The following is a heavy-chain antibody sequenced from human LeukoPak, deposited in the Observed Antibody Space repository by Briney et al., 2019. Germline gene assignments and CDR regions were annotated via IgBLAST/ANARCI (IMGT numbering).Heavy chain of an antibody. D-gene: IGHD3-3*01. CDR3: ARGRSPSGLITIFGVVTIGPNWFDP. J-gene: IGHJ5*02. Sequence: ASVKVSCKASGYTFTSYDINWVRQATGQGLEWMGWMNPNSGNTGYAQKFQGRVTMTRNTSISTAYMELSSLRSEDTAVSYCARGRSPSGLITIFGVVTIGPNWFDPWGQGTLVTVSS. CDR2: MNPNSGNT. V-gene: IGHV1-8*01. CDR1: GYTFTSYD.